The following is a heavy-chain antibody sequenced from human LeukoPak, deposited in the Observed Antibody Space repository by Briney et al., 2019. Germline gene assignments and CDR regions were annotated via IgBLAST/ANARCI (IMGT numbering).Heavy chain of an antibody. CDR2: ISNYGSTR. CDR1: GFIFNSYE. J-gene: IGHJ3*02. CDR3: ARAGGNLFTDAFDI. Sequence: GGSLRLSCVASGFIFNSYEMNWVREAPGKGLEWVSYISNYGSTRKYADSVKGRLTISRDNARNSLHLQMDSLRAEDTAVYYCARAGGNLFTDAFDIWGQGTMVTVSS. D-gene: IGHD3-16*01. V-gene: IGHV3-48*03.